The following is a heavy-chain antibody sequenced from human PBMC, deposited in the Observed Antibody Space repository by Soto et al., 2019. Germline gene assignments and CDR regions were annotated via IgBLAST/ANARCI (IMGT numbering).Heavy chain of an antibody. V-gene: IGHV3-23*01. CDR2: ISGSGGST. D-gene: IGHD3-22*01. Sequence: EVQLLESGGGLVQPGGSLRLSCAASRFTFSSYAMSWVRQAPGKGLEWVSAISGSGGSTYYADSVKGRFTISRDNSKNTLYLQMNSLRAEDTAVYYCAKGPDYYDSSGYHRWGQGTLVTVSS. J-gene: IGHJ5*02. CDR3: AKGPDYYDSSGYHR. CDR1: RFTFSSYA.